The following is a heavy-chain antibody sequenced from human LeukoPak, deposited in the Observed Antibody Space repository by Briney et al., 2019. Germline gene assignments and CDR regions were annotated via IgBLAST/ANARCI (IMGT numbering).Heavy chain of an antibody. CDR2: ISGSGGST. V-gene: IGHV3-23*01. CDR1: GFTFSSYA. J-gene: IGHJ4*02. CDR3: AKDQELLWFGELSSVLDC. Sequence: GGSLRLSCAASGFTFSSYAMSWVSQAPGKGLGWVSAISGSGGSTYYADSVTGRFTISRENSKNTLYMQMNSLRAEDTAVYYCAKDQELLWFGELSSVLDCWGQRTLVTASS. D-gene: IGHD3-10*01.